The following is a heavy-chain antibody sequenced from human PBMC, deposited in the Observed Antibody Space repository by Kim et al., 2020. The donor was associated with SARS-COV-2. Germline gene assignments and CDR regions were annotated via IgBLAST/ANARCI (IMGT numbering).Heavy chain of an antibody. D-gene: IGHD3-9*01. CDR3: ARVRPDSLTNYYTQPFDS. V-gene: IGHV1-69*04. J-gene: IGHJ4*02. CDR2: IIPFRDLT. CDR1: GGTFNNYA. Sequence: SVKVSCKASGGTFNNYAINWLRQAPGQGLEWMGRIIPFRDLTLYAQKMRGRVTITADKSAGTVYMELDSLTSEDTAVYYCARVRPDSLTNYYTQPFDSWGQGTLVTVSS.